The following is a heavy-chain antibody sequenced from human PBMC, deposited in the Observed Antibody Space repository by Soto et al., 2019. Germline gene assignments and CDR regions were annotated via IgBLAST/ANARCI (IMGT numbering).Heavy chain of an antibody. D-gene: IGHD3-10*01. CDR1: GGSISSYY. Sequence: SETLSLTCTVSGGSISSYYWSWIRQPPGKGLEWIGYIYYSGSTNYNPSLKSRVTISVDTSKNQFSLKLSSVTAADTAVYYCARESLWFGEAPGSPFDYWGQGTLVTVSS. V-gene: IGHV4-59*01. CDR3: ARESLWFGEAPGSPFDY. CDR2: IYYSGST. J-gene: IGHJ4*02.